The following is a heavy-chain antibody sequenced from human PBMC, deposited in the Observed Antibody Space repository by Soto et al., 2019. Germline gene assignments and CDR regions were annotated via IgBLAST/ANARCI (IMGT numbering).Heavy chain of an antibody. CDR3: ARGRYCGGDCYLFYWYFDL. Sequence: EVQLVESGGGLVQPGGSLRLSCAASGFTFSSYAMHWVRQAPGKGLEYVSAISSNGGSTYYANSVKGRFTISRDNSKNTLYLQMGSLRAEDMAVYYCARGRYCGGDCYLFYWYFDLWGRGTLVTVSS. V-gene: IGHV3-64*01. J-gene: IGHJ2*01. CDR1: GFTFSSYA. D-gene: IGHD2-21*01. CDR2: ISSNGGST.